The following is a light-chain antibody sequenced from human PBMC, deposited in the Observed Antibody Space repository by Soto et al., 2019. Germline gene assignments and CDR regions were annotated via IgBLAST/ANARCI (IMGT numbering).Light chain of an antibody. CDR1: ISNLGSNF. CDR2: RND. V-gene: IGLV1-47*01. Sequence: QSVLTQPPSASGTPGQRVTISCSGSISNLGSNFVFWYQQLPGAAPKLLISRNDQRPSGVPDRFSGSKSGTSASLAISGLRSEDEAEYHCAAWDDSLRGVVFGGGTKVTVL. CDR3: AAWDDSLRGVV. J-gene: IGLJ3*02.